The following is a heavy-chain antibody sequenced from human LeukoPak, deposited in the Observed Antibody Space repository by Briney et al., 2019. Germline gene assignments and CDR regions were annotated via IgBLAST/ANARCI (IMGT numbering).Heavy chain of an antibody. D-gene: IGHD3-22*01. CDR1: GFTFSSYW. V-gene: IGHV3-7*01. J-gene: IGHJ4*02. CDR2: IKQDGSEK. CDR3: ARDIFEYYYDSSPFDY. Sequence: GGSLRLSCAASGFTFSSYWMSWVRQAPGKGLEWVANIKQDGSEKYYVDSVKGRFTISRDNAKNSLYLQMNSLRAEDTALYYCARDIFEYYYDSSPFDYWGQGTLVTVSS.